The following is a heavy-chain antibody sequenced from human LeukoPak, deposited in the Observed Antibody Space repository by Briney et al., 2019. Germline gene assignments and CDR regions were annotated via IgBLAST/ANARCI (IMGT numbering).Heavy chain of an antibody. CDR3: ARVVRIGWFDP. Sequence: PGGSLRLSCAASGFTFSSYWMHWVRQAPGQGLVWVSRINSDGSSTSYADSVKGRFTISRDNAKITLYLQMNSLRAEDTAVYYCARVVRIGWFDPWGQGTLVTVSS. V-gene: IGHV3-74*01. CDR1: GFTFSSYW. D-gene: IGHD3-10*01. J-gene: IGHJ5*02. CDR2: INSDGSST.